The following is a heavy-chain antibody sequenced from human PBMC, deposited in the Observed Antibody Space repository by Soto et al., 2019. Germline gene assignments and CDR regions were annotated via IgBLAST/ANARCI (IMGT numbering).Heavy chain of an antibody. D-gene: IGHD1-26*01. J-gene: IGHJ5*02. Sequence: EVQLVESGGGLVQPGGSLTLSCAVSGLTFGDHYMEWVRQAPGKGLEWVARSRNKAKSYSTDFAASVKGRFTISRDESKNSLNLLMNCLMTADPAVYYCSIVEGAWGQGTLVTVSS. CDR3: SIVEGA. V-gene: IGHV3-72*01. CDR2: SRNKAKSYST. CDR1: GLTFGDHY.